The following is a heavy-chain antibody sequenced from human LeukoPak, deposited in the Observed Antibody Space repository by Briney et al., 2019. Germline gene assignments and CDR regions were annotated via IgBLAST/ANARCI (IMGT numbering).Heavy chain of an antibody. CDR1: GGSISGYY. V-gene: IGHV4-34*01. Sequence: SETLSLTCAVYGGSISGYYWSWIRQPPEKGLEWIGEINHSGSTNYNPSLKSRVTISVDTSKNQFSLKLSSVTAADTAVYYCARHSDIAALSSLNYWGQGTLVTVSS. D-gene: IGHD6-13*01. CDR3: ARHSDIAALSSLNY. J-gene: IGHJ4*02. CDR2: INHSGST.